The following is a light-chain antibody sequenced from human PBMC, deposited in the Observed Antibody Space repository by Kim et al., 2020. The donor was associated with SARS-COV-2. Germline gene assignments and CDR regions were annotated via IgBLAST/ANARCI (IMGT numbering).Light chain of an antibody. V-gene: IGLV1-44*01. J-gene: IGLJ3*02. CDR1: SSNIGSNT. Sequence: GQRVSISCSGSSSNIGSNTVNWYRQFPGTAPQLLIDTDDRRPSGVSDRVSCSKSGTSASLAISALRSEDEADYYCATWDDSLDVWMFGGGTQLTVL. CDR2: TDD. CDR3: ATWDDSLDVWM.